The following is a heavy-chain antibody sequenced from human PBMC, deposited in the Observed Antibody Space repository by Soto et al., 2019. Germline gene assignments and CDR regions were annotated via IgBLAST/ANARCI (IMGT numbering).Heavy chain of an antibody. J-gene: IGHJ5*02. D-gene: IGHD6-19*01. Sequence: GGSLRLSCVASGFHFGTYIMDWVRQAPGKGLEWVASISFSSHYIYYADSIRGRFTASRDNARNSLYLQLNSLTDEDTAVYYCATGTVAQTFDPWGQGTLVTVSA. CDR2: ISFSSHYI. CDR1: GFHFGTYI. V-gene: IGHV3-21*01. CDR3: ATGTVAQTFDP.